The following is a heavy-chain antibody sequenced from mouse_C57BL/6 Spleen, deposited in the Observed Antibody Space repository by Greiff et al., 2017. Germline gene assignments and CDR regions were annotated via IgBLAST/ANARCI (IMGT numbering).Heavy chain of an antibody. V-gene: IGHV2-5*01. CDR2: IWRGGST. Sequence: VKVVESGPGLVQPSQSLSITCTVSGFSLTSYGVHWVRQSPGKGLEWLGVIWRGGSTDYNAAFMSRLSITKDNSKSQVFFKMNSLQADDTAIYYCAKTGDYDVGDAMDYWGQGTSVTVSS. D-gene: IGHD2-4*01. J-gene: IGHJ4*01. CDR3: AKTGDYDVGDAMDY. CDR1: GFSLTSYG.